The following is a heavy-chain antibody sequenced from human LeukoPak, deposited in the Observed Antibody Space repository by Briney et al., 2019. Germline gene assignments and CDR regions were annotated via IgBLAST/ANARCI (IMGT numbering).Heavy chain of an antibody. CDR1: GFTFSSYG. V-gene: IGHV3-30*18. J-gene: IGHJ4*02. Sequence: SGRSLRLSCAASGFTFSSYGIHWVRQAPGKGLEWVAVISYDGSNKYYADSVKGRFTISRDNSKNTLYLQMNSLRAEDTAVYYCAKGGGPYQRIDYWGQGALVTVSS. CDR3: AKGGGPYQRIDY. CDR2: ISYDGSNK. D-gene: IGHD2-2*01.